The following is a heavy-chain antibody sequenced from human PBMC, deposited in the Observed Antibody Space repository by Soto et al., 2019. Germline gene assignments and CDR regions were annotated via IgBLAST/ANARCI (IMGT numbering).Heavy chain of an antibody. CDR2: ITHRGSP. D-gene: IGHD4-17*01. Sequence: SETLSLTCAVYGGSFSGYHWTWIRQAPGRGLDWIGEITHRGSPTYKSSLKSRLTISVDTSKNQFSLNLRSVTAADAAVYYCARIPGSDYSDPHDYWAQGTLVTVSS. CDR3: ARIPGSDYSDPHDY. CDR1: GGSFSGYH. J-gene: IGHJ4*02. V-gene: IGHV4-34*01.